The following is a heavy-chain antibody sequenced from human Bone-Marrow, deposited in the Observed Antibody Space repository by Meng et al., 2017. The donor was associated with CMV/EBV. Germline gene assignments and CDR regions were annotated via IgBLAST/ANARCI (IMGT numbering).Heavy chain of an antibody. CDR3: AITPGVATIGNYFDY. CDR2: ISGSGGST. CDR1: GFTFSSYA. V-gene: IGHV3-23*01. Sequence: GESLKISCAASGFTFSSYAMSWVRQAPGKGLEWFSAISGSGGSTYYADSVKGRFTISRDNSKNTLYLQMNSLRAEDTAVYYCAITPGVATIGNYFDYWGQGTLVTVSS. D-gene: IGHD5-12*01. J-gene: IGHJ4*02.